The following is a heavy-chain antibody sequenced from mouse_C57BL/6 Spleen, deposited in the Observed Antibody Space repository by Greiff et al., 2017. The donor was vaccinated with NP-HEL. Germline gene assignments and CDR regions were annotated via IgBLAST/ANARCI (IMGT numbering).Heavy chain of an antibody. D-gene: IGHD2-1*01. J-gene: IGHJ1*03. CDR1: GYTFTDYY. CDR2: INPNNGGT. V-gene: IGHV1-26*01. Sequence: EVQLQQSGPELVKPGASVKISCKASGYTFTDYYMNWVKQSHGKSLEWIGDINPNNGGTSYNQKFKGKATLTVDKSSSTAYMELRSLTSEDSAVYYCARKGGYYGNYPYWYFDVWGTGTTVTVSS. CDR3: ARKGGYYGNYPYWYFDV.